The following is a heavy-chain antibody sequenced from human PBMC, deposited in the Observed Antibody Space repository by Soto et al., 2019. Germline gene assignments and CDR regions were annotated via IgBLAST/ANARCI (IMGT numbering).Heavy chain of an antibody. D-gene: IGHD2-2*01. CDR2: ISPDSGGT. CDR3: ASHSGYCTSTSCYYFDS. CDR1: GYTFTGYY. Sequence: ASVKVSCKASGYTFTGYYMHWVRQAPGQGLEWMGWISPDSGGTNYAQKFQGRVTMTRDTSISTAYMELSSLRSDDTAVYFCASHSGYCTSTSCYYFDSWGQGTLVTVSS. J-gene: IGHJ4*02. V-gene: IGHV1-2*02.